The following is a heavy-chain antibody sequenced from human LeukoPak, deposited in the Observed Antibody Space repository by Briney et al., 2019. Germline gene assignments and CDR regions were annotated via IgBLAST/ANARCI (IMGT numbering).Heavy chain of an antibody. CDR2: IYTSGST. CDR3: ARDRCSSTSCYFAYYYYGMDV. D-gene: IGHD2-2*01. J-gene: IGHJ6*02. Sequence: SQTLSLTCTVSGGSISSGSYYWSWIRQPAGKGLEWIGRIYTSGSTNYNPSLKSRVTISVDTSKNQFSLKLSSVTAADTAVYYCARDRCSSTSCYFAYYYYGMDVWGQGTTVTVSS. CDR1: GGSISSGSYY. V-gene: IGHV4-61*02.